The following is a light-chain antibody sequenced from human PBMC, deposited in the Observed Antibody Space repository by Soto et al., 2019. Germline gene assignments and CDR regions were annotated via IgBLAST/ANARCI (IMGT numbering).Light chain of an antibody. CDR2: GTS. CDR1: QRVGSTH. Sequence: ENVLTQSPGTLSLSPGERATLSCRASQRVGSTHLAWYQQKPGQAPRLLIYGTSVRATGIPDRFRGSGSGTDFTLTIGRLEPEDFAVYYCQQYGGSPLFTFGPGTKVEI. CDR3: QQYGGSPLFT. J-gene: IGKJ3*01. V-gene: IGKV3-20*01.